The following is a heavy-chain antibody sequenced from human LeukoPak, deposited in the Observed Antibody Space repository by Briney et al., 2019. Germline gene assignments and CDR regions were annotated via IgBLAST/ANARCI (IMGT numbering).Heavy chain of an antibody. CDR2: ISGSDTST. Sequence: GGSLRLSCAASGFTFNNYAMSWVRQAPGKGLEWVSVISGSDTSTYYADSVKGRFTISRDDSKNMLYLQMNSLRAEDMAVYYCAKGQTKAAAGSSTDYWGQGTLVTVSS. CDR1: GFTFNNYA. CDR3: AKGQTKAAAGSSTDY. V-gene: IGHV3-23*01. J-gene: IGHJ4*02. D-gene: IGHD6-13*01.